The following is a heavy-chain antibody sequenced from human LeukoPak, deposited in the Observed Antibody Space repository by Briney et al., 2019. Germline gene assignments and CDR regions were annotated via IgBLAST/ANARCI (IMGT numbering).Heavy chain of an antibody. D-gene: IGHD1-1*01. CDR3: APAVRGPLPSNFH. Sequence: SGGSLRLSCVASGFSFSTSWMSWVRQAPGKGLESVANINLDGSENYYVDSVAGRFTISRDNAKNSLYLQMNSLRAEDAAVYYCAPAVRGPLPSNFHWGPGATVTVSS. V-gene: IGHV3-7*05. CDR1: GFSFSTSW. CDR2: INLDGSEN. J-gene: IGHJ6*02.